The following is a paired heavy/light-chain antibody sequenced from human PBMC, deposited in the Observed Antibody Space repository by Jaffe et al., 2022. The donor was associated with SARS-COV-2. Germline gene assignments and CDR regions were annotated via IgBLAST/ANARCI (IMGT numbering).Heavy chain of an antibody. CDR2: INSGGSDT. Sequence: EVQLVESGGRLVQPGGSLSLSCAASGFTLSKYYMHWVRQAPGKGLLWVSRINSGGSDTRYADSVKGRFTISRDNAKNMLYLEMNSLRAEDTAVYYCARDLYSSSSRWYYGMDVWGQGTTVTVSS. D-gene: IGHD6-6*01. CDR3: ARDLYSSSSRWYYGMDV. J-gene: IGHJ6*02. V-gene: IGHV3-74*01. CDR1: GFTLSKYY.
Light chain of an antibody. V-gene: IGKV1-39*01. Sequence: DIQMTQSPSSLSASVGDRVTMTCRASQTTNNHLNWYQQKPGKAPNLLIYAASTLQSGVPSRFSASGSGTDFTLTITNLQPEDFATYYCQQAYGTPPTFGQGTKVEI. CDR1: QTTNNH. J-gene: IGKJ1*01. CDR3: QQAYGTPPT. CDR2: AAS.